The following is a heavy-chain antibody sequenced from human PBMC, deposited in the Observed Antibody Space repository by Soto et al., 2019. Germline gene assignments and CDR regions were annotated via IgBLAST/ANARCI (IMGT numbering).Heavy chain of an antibody. CDR3: AHKGSGSRAIDS. J-gene: IGHJ4*02. CDR2: IYWDDSK. D-gene: IGHD3-10*01. V-gene: IGHV2-5*02. CDR1: GFSLSTSGVG. Sequence: QITLKESGPTLVKPTQTLTLTCTFSGFSLSTSGVGVGWIRQPPGKALEWLAVIYWDDSKTYSPSLKSRLTXXNXXSRDQVVLTMTNMDPVDTATYSCAHKGSGSRAIDSWGQGALVTVSS.